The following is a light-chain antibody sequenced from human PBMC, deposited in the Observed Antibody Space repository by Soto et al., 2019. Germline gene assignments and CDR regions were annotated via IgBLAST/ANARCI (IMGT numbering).Light chain of an antibody. V-gene: IGKV1-5*01. J-gene: IGKJ3*01. CDR1: QDISTW. CDR2: DAS. Sequence: IQMTQSPSTLSSSVGDSVTITCRASQDISTWLAWYQQSPGKAPHLLIYDASRLQSGVPSRFSGSGSGTEFTLTVSSLQPDDFATYYCQHRVFGPGTKVEIK. CDR3: QHRV.